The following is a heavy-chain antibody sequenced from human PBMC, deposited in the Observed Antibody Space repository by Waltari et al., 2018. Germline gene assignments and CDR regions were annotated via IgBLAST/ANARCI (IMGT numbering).Heavy chain of an antibody. CDR3: AKAPRGYYYYMDV. CDR2: IWYDGSNK. V-gene: IGHV3-33*06. CDR1: GFTFSSYG. D-gene: IGHD7-27*01. J-gene: IGHJ6*03. Sequence: QVQLVESGGGVVQPGRSLRLSCAASGFTFSSYGMHCVRQASGKGLEWVAVIWYDGSNKYYADSVKGRFTISRDNSKNTLYLQMNSLRAEDTAVYYCAKAPRGYYYYMDVWGKGTTVTVSS.